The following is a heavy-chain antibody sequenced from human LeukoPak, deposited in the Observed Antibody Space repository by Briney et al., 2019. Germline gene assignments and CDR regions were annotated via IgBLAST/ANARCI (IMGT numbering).Heavy chain of an antibody. CDR1: GYTFTGYY. CDR2: INPNSGGT. J-gene: IGHJ4*02. D-gene: IGHD5-12*01. V-gene: IGHV1-2*02. CDR3: ARDRRVGYSGGLYRSVFDY. Sequence: GASVKVSCKASGYTFTGYYMHWVRQAPGQGLEWMGWINPNSGGTNYAQKFQGRVTMTRDTSISTAYMELSRLRSDDTAVYYCARDRRVGYSGGLYRSVFDYWGRGTLVTVSS.